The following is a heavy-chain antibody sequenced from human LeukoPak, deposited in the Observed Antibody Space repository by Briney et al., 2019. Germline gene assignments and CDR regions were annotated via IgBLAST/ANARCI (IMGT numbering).Heavy chain of an antibody. CDR2: MNPNSGDT. CDR3: ARVRTVVTALVYYFDY. J-gene: IGHJ4*02. D-gene: IGHD2-21*02. V-gene: IGHV1-8*03. Sequence: ASVKVSCRASGYTFTNYDISWVRQATGQGFEWLGWMNPNSGDTGYAQDFQGRVTITSDTYTSTAYMELSSLRSEDTAVYYCARVRTVVTALVYYFDYWGQGTLVTVS. CDR1: GYTFTNYD.